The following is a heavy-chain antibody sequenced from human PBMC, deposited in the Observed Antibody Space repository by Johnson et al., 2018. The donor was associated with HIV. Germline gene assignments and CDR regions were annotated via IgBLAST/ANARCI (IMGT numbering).Heavy chain of an antibody. CDR3: ARVLIVVVVAAEIDAFDI. D-gene: IGHD2-15*01. CDR2: IGSAGDT. CDR1: GFTFSSYD. Sequence: VQLVESGGGLVQPGGSLRLSCAASGFTFSSYDMHWVRQATGKGLEWVSAIGSAGDTYYPGSVTGRFTISRENAKNSLYLQMNSLRAGDTAVYYCARVLIVVVVAAEIDAFDIWGQGTMVTVSS. V-gene: IGHV3-13*01. J-gene: IGHJ3*02.